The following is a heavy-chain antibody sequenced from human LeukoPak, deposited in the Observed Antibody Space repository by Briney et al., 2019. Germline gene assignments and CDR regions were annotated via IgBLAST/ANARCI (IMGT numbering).Heavy chain of an antibody. CDR1: GFTFDDYA. Sequence: GGSLRLSCAASGFTFDDYAMHWVRQAPGKGLEWVSLISWDGGSTYYADSVKGRFTISRDNSKNSLYLQMNSLRAEDTALYYCAKAGTPPGYYYMDVWGKGTTVTVSS. CDR3: AKAGTPPGYYYMDV. J-gene: IGHJ6*03. V-gene: IGHV3-43D*03. CDR2: ISWDGGST. D-gene: IGHD1-14*01.